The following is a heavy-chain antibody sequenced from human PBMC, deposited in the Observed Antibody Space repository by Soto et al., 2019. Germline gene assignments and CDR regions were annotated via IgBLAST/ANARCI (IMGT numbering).Heavy chain of an antibody. CDR1: GDTFSFYS. V-gene: IGHV1-69*04. D-gene: IGHD3-10*01. Sequence: QVQLVQSGAEVKRPGSSVKVSCKASGDTFSFYSINWVRQAPGLGLEWMGRVNPILSMSTYAQRFQGRVTMAGDKSTSTAYMELSGLRSEDTAMYYCATSYGSGYRAFDYWGQGALVTVSS. J-gene: IGHJ4*02. CDR2: VNPILSMS. CDR3: ATSYGSGYRAFDY.